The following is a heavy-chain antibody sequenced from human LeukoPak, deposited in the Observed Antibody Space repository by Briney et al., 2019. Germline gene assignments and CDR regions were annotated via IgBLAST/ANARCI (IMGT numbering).Heavy chain of an antibody. J-gene: IGHJ4*02. CDR1: GFTFNNYG. CDR3: AKDLSYSTDWPYFDS. V-gene: IGHV3-30*02. D-gene: IGHD6-19*01. CDR2: IRYDGSNK. Sequence: GGSLRLSCAASGFTFNNYGMHWVRQAPGKGLEWVAFIRYDGSNKYYADSVKGRFTISRDKSKNTLYLQLNSLRPEDTAVYYCAKDLSYSTDWPYFDSWGQGTLVTVSS.